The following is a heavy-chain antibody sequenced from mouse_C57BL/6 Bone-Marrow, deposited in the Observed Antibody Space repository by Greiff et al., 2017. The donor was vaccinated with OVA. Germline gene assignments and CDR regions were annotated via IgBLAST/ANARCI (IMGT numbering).Heavy chain of an antibody. CDR1: GFTFSDYG. D-gene: IGHD1-1*01. J-gene: IGHJ3*01. V-gene: IGHV5-17*01. CDR3: ARRDYGSSYVGFAY. Sequence: EVQLVESGGGLVKPGGSLKLSCAASGFTFSDYGMHWVRQAPEKGLEWVAYISSGSSTIYYADTVKGRFTISRDNAKNTLFLQMTSLRSEDTAMYYCARRDYGSSYVGFAYWGQGTLVTVSA. CDR2: ISSGSSTI.